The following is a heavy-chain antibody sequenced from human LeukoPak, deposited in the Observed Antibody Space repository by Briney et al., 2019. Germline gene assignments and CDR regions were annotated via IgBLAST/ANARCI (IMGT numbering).Heavy chain of an antibody. J-gene: IGHJ4*02. D-gene: IGHD2-2*01. CDR2: VKQYVGEK. V-gene: IGHV3-7*01. Sequence: GGSLRLSCAASGFTFSSHLMICVRQAPGEGLEWLASVKQYVGEKYYVDSVKGRFTISRDNAKNSLSLHMNSLRVEDTAVYYCARETDFVVVPASAYWGPGTLVTVSS. CDR1: GFTFSSHL. CDR3: ARETDFVVVPASAY.